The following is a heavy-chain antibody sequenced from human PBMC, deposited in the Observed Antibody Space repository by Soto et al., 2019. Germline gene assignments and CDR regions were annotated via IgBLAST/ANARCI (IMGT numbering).Heavy chain of an antibody. CDR3: AIGYGDYADS. D-gene: IGHD4-17*01. CDR1: GGSISSYY. CDR2: IYYSGST. J-gene: IGHJ5*01. V-gene: IGHV4-59*01. Sequence: SETLPLTCTVSGGSISSYYWSWIRQPPGKGLEWIGYIYYSGSTNYNPSLKSRVTISVDTSKNQFSLKLSSVTAADTAVYYCAIGYGDYADSWGQGTLVTVSS.